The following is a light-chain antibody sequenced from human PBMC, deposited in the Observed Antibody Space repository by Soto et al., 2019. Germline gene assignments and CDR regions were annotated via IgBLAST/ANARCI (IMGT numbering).Light chain of an antibody. V-gene: IGKV3-11*01. J-gene: IGKJ2*01. CDR2: DAS. Sequence: EIVLTQSPATVSLSPGERATLSCRASQTVSNSLAWYQQKPGQAPRLLIYDASSRATGIPARFSGSGSGTDFTLTISSLEPEDFAVYYCQQRSNWPPEYTFGQGTKLEIK. CDR3: QQRSNWPPEYT. CDR1: QTVSNS.